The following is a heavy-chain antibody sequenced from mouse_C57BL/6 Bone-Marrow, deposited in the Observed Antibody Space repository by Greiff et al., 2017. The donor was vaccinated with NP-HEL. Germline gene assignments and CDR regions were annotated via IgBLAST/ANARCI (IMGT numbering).Heavy chain of an antibody. J-gene: IGHJ4*01. CDR2: IDPENGDT. D-gene: IGHD3-2*02. Sequence: DVQLQESGAELVRPGASVKLSCTASGFNIKDDYMHWVKQKPEQGLEWIGWIDPENGDTEYASKFQGKATITADTSSNTAYLQLSSLTSEDTAVYYCTTRQLRLWFLMDYWGQGTSVTVSS. CDR3: TTRQLRLWFLMDY. V-gene: IGHV14-4*01. CDR1: GFNIKDDY.